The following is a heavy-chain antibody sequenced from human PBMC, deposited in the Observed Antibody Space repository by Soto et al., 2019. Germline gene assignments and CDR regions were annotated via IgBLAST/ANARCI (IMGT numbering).Heavy chain of an antibody. CDR1: GYTFTSFY. V-gene: IGHV1-46*03. J-gene: IGHJ4*02. CDR2: VNPSGGST. CDR3: GRESIPRSAPKN. D-gene: IGHD2-21*01. Sequence: QVQLVQSGAEVKKPGASVTVSCKASGYTFTSFYIHWVRQAPGQGLEWMGIVNPSGGSTTYAQKFQGRVTMTRDTSTSTLYMELSGLGSEDTAVYYCGRESIPRSAPKNWGQGTLVTVSS.